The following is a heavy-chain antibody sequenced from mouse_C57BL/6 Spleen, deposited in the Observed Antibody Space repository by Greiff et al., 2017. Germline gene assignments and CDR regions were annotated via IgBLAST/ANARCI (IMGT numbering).Heavy chain of an antibody. CDR1: GYASSSYW. D-gene: IGHD2-3*01. CDR2: IYLGDGDT. J-gene: IGHJ2*01. CDR3: ARFVDGKLDY. Sequence: LQFKELGVELVKLGAPVKFPCKALGYASSSYWLNWVKQRPGKGLEWIGQIYLGDGDTNYNGKFKGKATLTADKSSSTAYMQLSSLTSEDSAVYFCARFVDGKLDYWGQGTTLTVSS. V-gene: IGHV1-80*01.